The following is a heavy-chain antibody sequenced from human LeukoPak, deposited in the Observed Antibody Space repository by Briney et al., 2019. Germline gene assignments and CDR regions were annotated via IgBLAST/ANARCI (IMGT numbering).Heavy chain of an antibody. Sequence: ASVKVSCKASVYTFTSYGISWVRQAPGQGLAWMGWISAYNGNTNYAQKLQGRVTMTTDTSTSTAYMELRSLRSDDTAVYYCARLDGGGSGWYRLGLDYYYGMDVWGQGTTVTVSS. CDR1: VYTFTSYG. J-gene: IGHJ6*02. V-gene: IGHV1-18*01. D-gene: IGHD6-19*01. CDR3: ARLDGGGSGWYRLGLDYYYGMDV. CDR2: ISAYNGNT.